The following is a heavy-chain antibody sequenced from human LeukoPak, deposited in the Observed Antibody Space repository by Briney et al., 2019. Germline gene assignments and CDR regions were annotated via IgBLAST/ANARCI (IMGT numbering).Heavy chain of an antibody. CDR2: INWNGGST. V-gene: IGHV3-20*04. J-gene: IGHJ4*02. CDR3: ASHGGNARY. CDR1: GFTFDDYG. Sequence: GGSLRLSCAASGFTFDDYGLSWGRQAPGKGLEWVSGINWNGGSTGHEDSVKGRVTISRDNAKNSLYLQMNSLGAEDTAVYYCASHGGNARYWGQGTLVTVSS.